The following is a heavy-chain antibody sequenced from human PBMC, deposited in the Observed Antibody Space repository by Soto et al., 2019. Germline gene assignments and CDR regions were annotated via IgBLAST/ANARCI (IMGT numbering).Heavy chain of an antibody. D-gene: IGHD3-9*01. Sequence: PSETLSLTCAVYGGSFSGYYWSWIRQPPGKGLEWIGEINHSGSTNYNPSLKSRVTISVDTSKNQFSLKLSSVTAADTAVYYCARGLYYDILTGYYFENYYYYYMDVWGKGTTVTVSS. CDR1: GGSFSGYY. CDR2: INHSGST. CDR3: ARGLYYDILTGYYFENYYYYYMDV. V-gene: IGHV4-34*01. J-gene: IGHJ6*03.